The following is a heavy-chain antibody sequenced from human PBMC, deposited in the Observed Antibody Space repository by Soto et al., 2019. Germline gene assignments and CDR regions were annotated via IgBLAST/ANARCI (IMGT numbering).Heavy chain of an antibody. D-gene: IGHD5-18*01. V-gene: IGHV3-30*18. CDR3: AKAGYKGKTRIDY. Sequence: GGSLRLSCAASGLTFSSYGMHWVRKAPGKGLEWVAVISYDGSNKYYADSVKGRFTISRDNSKNTLYLQMNSLRAEDTAVYYCAKAGYKGKTRIDYWGQGTLVTVSP. J-gene: IGHJ4*02. CDR2: ISYDGSNK. CDR1: GLTFSSYG.